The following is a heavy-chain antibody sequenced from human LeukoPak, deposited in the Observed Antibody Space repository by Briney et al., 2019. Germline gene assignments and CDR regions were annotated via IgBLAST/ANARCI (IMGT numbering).Heavy chain of an antibody. Sequence: SVKVSCKASGVTFSSYAISWVRQAPGQGLEWMGGIITMFGTASYAQKFQGRVTITADESTSTAYMELSSLRSEDTAVYYCARGPYYYYYDMDVWGKGTTVTVSS. J-gene: IGHJ6*03. CDR3: ARGPYYYYYDMDV. CDR1: GVTFSSYA. CDR2: IITMFGTA. V-gene: IGHV1-69*13.